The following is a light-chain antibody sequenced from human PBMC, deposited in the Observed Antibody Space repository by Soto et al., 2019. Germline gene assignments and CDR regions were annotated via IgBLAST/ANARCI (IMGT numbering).Light chain of an antibody. CDR1: QGISSY. J-gene: IGKJ4*01. CDR3: QQYYSSPVT. V-gene: IGKV1-8*01. Sequence: AIRMTQSPSSLSASTGDRVTITCRASQGISSYLAWYQQKPGKAPKLLIYAASTLQSGVAARFSGSGSGTDFTLTFSCLQSEDFATYHGQQYYSSPVTFGGGTKVEIK. CDR2: AAS.